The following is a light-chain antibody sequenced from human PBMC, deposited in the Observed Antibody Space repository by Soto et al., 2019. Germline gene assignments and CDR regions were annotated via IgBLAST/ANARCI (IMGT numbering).Light chain of an antibody. J-gene: IGLJ2*01. V-gene: IGLV2-14*01. Sequence: QSALTQPASVSGSPGQSITISCTGTSSDVGGHNYVSWYQQHPGKAPKLMIYEVSNRPSGVSNRFSGSKSGNTASLTISGLQPEDEADYYCNSYTNSNNYVVFGGGTKLTAL. CDR3: NSYTNSNNYVV. CDR1: SSDVGGHNY. CDR2: EVS.